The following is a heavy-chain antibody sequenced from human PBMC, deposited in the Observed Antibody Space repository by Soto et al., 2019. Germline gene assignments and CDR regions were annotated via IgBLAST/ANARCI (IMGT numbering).Heavy chain of an antibody. D-gene: IGHD2-21*01. Sequence: QVQLVESGGGVVQPGRSLRLSCAASGFTFSSYGMHWVRQAPGKGLEWVAVIWYDGSNKYYADSVKGRFTISRDNSKNPLYLQMNRLRAEDTAVYYCARDRRGWRLLAYWVQGTLVTVSS. CDR1: GFTFSSYG. CDR3: ARDRRGWRLLAY. V-gene: IGHV3-33*01. CDR2: IWYDGSNK. J-gene: IGHJ4*02.